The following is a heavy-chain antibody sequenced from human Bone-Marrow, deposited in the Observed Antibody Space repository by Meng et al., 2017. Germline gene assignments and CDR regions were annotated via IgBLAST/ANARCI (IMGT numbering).Heavy chain of an antibody. J-gene: IGHJ4*02. CDR1: GFPFDGYG. Sequence: ESLKISCAASGFPFDGYGMSWVRQAPGKGLEWVSGINWHGGSTGYADSVKGRFPISRDNAKNSLYLQMNSLRAEDTALYYCARYLDSSGYISPNDYWGQGTLVTVSS. D-gene: IGHD3-22*01. CDR3: ARYLDSSGYISPNDY. V-gene: IGHV3-20*04. CDR2: INWHGGST.